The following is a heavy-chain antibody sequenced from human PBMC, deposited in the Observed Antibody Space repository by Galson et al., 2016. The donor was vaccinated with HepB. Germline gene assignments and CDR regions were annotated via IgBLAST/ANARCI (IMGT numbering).Heavy chain of an antibody. J-gene: IGHJ4*02. CDR1: GFSLSSGGMR. CDR3: ARVRPREGRSSRPWYLDY. CDR2: IDWDDDK. V-gene: IGHV2-70*04. D-gene: IGHD6-13*01. Sequence: PALVKPTQTLTLTCTFSGFSLSSGGMRVSWIRQPPGKALEWLARIDWDDDKFYSTSLETRLTVSRGTSENQVVLTMTNMDPVDTGTYLGARVRPREGRSSRPWYLDYWGQGTLVTVSS.